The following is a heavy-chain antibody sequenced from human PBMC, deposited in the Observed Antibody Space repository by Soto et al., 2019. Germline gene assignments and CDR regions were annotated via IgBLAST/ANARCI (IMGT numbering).Heavy chain of an antibody. D-gene: IGHD3-22*01. J-gene: IGHJ6*02. CDR1: GFTFSSYS. Sequence: GGSLRLSCAASGFTFSSYSMNWVRQAPGKGLEWASSISSSSSYIYYADSVKGRFTISRDNAKNSLYLQMNSLRAEDTAVYYCARDTRNTYYYDSSGPTAYYGMDVWGQGTTVTVSS. CDR3: ARDTRNTYYYDSSGPTAYYGMDV. CDR2: ISSSSSYI. V-gene: IGHV3-21*01.